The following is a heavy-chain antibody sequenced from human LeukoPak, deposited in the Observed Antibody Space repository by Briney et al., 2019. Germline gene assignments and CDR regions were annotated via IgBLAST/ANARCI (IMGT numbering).Heavy chain of an antibody. J-gene: IGHJ5*02. D-gene: IGHD4-11*01. CDR1: GGSFSGYY. V-gene: IGHV4-34*01. CDR2: INHSGST. CDR3: ARGMGSNYLNWFDP. Sequence: PSETLSLTCAVYGGSFSGYYWSWIRQPPGKGLEWIGEINHSGSTNYNPSLKSRVTISVDTSKNQFSLKLSSVTAADTAVYYCARGMGSNYLNWFDPWGQGTLVTVSP.